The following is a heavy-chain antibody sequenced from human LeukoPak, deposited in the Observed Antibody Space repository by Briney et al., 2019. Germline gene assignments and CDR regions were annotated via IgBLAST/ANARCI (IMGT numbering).Heavy chain of an antibody. CDR3: TREEMTTVTTEVMDV. J-gene: IGHJ6*04. Sequence: GGSLRLSCAASGFTFSSYSMNWVRQAPGKGLEWVSCISTSSSYIYYADSVKGRFTISRDNAKNSLYLQMNSLKTEDTAVYYCTREEMTTVTTEVMDVWGKGTTVTISS. D-gene: IGHD4-17*01. CDR1: GFTFSSYS. V-gene: IGHV3-21*03. CDR2: ISTSSSYI.